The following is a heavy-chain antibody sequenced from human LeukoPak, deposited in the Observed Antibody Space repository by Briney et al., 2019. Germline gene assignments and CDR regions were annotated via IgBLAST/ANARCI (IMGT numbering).Heavy chain of an antibody. CDR3: ARWGSTSCYDY. V-gene: IGHV3-23*01. D-gene: IGHD2-2*01. Sequence: GGSLRLSCAASGFTFSSHGMSWVRQAPGKGLEWVSSISGSDGNTYYADSAKGRFTISRDNSKNTLFLQMGSLRADDMAVNYCARWGSTSCYDYWGQGTLVTVSS. CDR2: ISGSDGNT. J-gene: IGHJ4*02. CDR1: GFTFSSHG.